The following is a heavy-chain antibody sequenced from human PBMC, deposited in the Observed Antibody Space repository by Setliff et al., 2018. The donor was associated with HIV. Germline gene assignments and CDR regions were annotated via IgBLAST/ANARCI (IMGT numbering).Heavy chain of an antibody. CDR1: GGSISNHW. CDR2: IQASGIT. J-gene: IGHJ4*02. CDR3: SRLSRWGTMTTLDF. D-gene: IGHD4-4*01. Sequence: SETLSLTCAVSGGSISNHWWSWFRQPPGKGLEWMAYIQASGITNHKPSLKSRATISVDTSKNQFSLTLRSVTAADTAVYFCSRLSRWGTMTTLDFWGQGTLVTVSS. V-gene: IGHV4-59*08.